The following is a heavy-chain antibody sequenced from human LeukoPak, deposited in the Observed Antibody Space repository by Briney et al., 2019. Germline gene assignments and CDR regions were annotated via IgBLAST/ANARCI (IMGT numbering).Heavy chain of an antibody. CDR3: ARGIPYYYDSSGYLDY. D-gene: IGHD3-22*01. CDR2: ISGSGGST. CDR1: GFTFSSYA. V-gene: IGHV3-23*01. Sequence: GGSLRLSCAASGFTFSSYAMSWVRQAPGKGLEWVSAISGSGGSTYYADSVKGRFTISRDNSKNTLYLQMNSLRAEDTAVYYCARGIPYYYDSSGYLDYWGQGTLVTVSS. J-gene: IGHJ4*02.